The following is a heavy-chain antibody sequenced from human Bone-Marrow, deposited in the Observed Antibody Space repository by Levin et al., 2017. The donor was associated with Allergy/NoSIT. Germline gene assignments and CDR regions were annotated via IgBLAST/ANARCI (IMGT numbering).Heavy chain of an antibody. CDR3: TRDRGEWGQFYFDY. CDR1: GFPFSAYG. CDR2: ISYDESHK. V-gene: IGHV3-33*05. Sequence: LSLTCAASGFPFSAYGMHWVRQAPGRGLEWVAVISYDESHKYYADSVKGRFTISRDNSKNTLYLQMNSLRAEDTAVYYCTRDRGEWGQFYFDYWGQGTLVTVSS. D-gene: IGHD1-26*01. J-gene: IGHJ4*02.